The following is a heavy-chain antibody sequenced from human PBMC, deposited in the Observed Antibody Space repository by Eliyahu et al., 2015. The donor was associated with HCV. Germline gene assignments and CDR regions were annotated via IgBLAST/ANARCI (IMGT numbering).Heavy chain of an antibody. V-gene: IGHV4-59*01. Sequence: QVQLQESGPGLVKPSETLSLTCTVSGGXISSYYWSWSRQSPGKGLEWIGYIHYSGSTNYNSXLKSRVTISLDTSKNQFSLKLTSVTAADTAVYYCASGGGGIAVAGTGGWFDPWGQGTLVTVSS. CDR1: GGXISSYY. D-gene: IGHD6-19*01. CDR3: ASGGGGIAVAGTGGWFDP. CDR2: IHYSGST. J-gene: IGHJ5*02.